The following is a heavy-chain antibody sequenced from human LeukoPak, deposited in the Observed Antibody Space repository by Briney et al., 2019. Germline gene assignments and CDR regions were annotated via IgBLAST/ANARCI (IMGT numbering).Heavy chain of an antibody. CDR3: ARFLDYGGNSVSPLRY. V-gene: IGHV1-18*01. Sequence: GASVKVSCEASGYTFVNYDINWVRQAPGQGLEWMGWINPYNGDTNYVQKFQGRVTMTTDTSTSTAYMELRSLKYDDTAVYYCARFLDYGGNSVSPLRYWGQGTLVTVSS. CDR2: INPYNGDT. CDR1: GYTFVNYD. D-gene: IGHD4-23*01. J-gene: IGHJ4*02.